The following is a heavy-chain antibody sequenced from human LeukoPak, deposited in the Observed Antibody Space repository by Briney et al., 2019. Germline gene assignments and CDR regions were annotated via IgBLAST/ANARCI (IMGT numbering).Heavy chain of an antibody. CDR1: GFTFSPFW. D-gene: IGHD1-26*01. CDR3: ARDDGGRSGGNFYDALDV. V-gene: IGHV3-7*01. CDR2: IRRDGNEK. Sequence: PGGSLRLSCAASGFTFSPFWMMWVRQAPGKGLEWVGNIRRDGNEKHYADSVEGRFTISRDNAKNTLYLQINSLRAEDTATYYCARDDGGRSGGNFYDALDVWGQGTRVTVSS. J-gene: IGHJ3*01.